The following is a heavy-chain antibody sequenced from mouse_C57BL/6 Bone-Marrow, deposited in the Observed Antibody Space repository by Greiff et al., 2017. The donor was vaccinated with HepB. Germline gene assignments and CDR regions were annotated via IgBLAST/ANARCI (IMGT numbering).Heavy chain of an antibody. CDR2: IYPRSGNT. D-gene: IGHD4-1*01. Sequence: VKLVESGAELARPGASVKLSCKASGYTFTSYGISWVKQRTGQGLEWIGEIYPRSGNTYYNEKFKGKATLTADKSSSTAYMELRSLTSEDSAVYFCARGGKTGSWYFDVWGTGTTVTVSS. CDR3: ARGGKTGSWYFDV. V-gene: IGHV1-81*01. CDR1: GYTFTSYG. J-gene: IGHJ1*03.